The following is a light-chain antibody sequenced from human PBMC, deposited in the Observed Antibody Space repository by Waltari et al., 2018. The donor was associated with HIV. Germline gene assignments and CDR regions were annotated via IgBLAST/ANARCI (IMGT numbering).Light chain of an antibody. CDR2: KAS. V-gene: IGKV1-5*03. Sequence: DIQMTQSPSTLSASVGDRVTITCRATQSVRTSLAWYQQKHGRSPKLLIYKASTLETEVPSRFSGSGSGTEFNLTISCLLSVDFATYYCQQYEGDTRTFGQGTTVELK. J-gene: IGKJ1*01. CDR1: QSVRTS. CDR3: QQYEGDTRT.